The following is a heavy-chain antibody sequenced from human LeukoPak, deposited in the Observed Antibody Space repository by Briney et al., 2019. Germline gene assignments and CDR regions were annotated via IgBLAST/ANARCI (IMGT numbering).Heavy chain of an antibody. V-gene: IGHV4-61*02. CDR2: ALSPGSS. CDR1: GWSIRRGTYY. D-gene: IGHD6-6*01. Sequence: PSQTLSLTCSVSGWSIRRGTYYWSWIRQPAGKGLEWIGRALSPGSSDFNLFDYNPSFKSRVTMSVDMSKNQFSLKLSSVTAADTAVYYCARSAGAYSSSKPFDPWGQGTLVTVPS. CDR3: ARSAGAYSSSKPFDP. J-gene: IGHJ5*02.